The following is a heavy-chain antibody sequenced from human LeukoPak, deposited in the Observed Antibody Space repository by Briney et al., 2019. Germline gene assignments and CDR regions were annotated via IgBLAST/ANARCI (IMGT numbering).Heavy chain of an antibody. D-gene: IGHD3-9*01. CDR2: IKSKTDGGTT. Sequence: PGGSLRLSCAASGFTFSHAWMSWVRQAPGKGLEWVGRIKSKTDGGTTDYGAPVKGRFTISRDDSKNTLYLQMNGLKTEDTAMYYCTTDGYDILTGPFDYWGQGTLVTVSP. CDR1: GFTFSHAW. V-gene: IGHV3-15*01. CDR3: TTDGYDILTGPFDY. J-gene: IGHJ4*02.